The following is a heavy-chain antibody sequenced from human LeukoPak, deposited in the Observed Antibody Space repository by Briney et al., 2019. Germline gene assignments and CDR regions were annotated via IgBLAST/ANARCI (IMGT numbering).Heavy chain of an antibody. CDR3: ARATYSASRIDY. Sequence: SQTLSLTCAISGDSVSSNSAACNWARQSPSRGLEWQGRTYYRSKRSSDYAVSVQSRIIINPDTSKNQFYLQLNSVTPEDTAIYYCARATYSASRIDYWGQGTLVTVSS. CDR1: GDSVSSNSAA. D-gene: IGHD5-12*01. V-gene: IGHV6-1*01. CDR2: TYYRSKRSS. J-gene: IGHJ4*02.